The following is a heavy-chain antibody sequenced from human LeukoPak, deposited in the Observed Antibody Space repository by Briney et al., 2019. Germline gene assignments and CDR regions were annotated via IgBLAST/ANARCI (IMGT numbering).Heavy chain of an antibody. J-gene: IGHJ4*02. V-gene: IGHV4-34*01. CDR1: GGSFSGYY. CDR2: INHSGST. CDR3: ARAGYRAYYFDY. Sequence: SETLSLTCAVYGGSFSGYYWSWLRQPPGKGREWIGEINHSGSTNYNPSLKSRVTISVDTSKNQFSLKLSSVTAADTAVYYCARAGYRAYYFDYWGQGTLVTVSS. D-gene: IGHD6-13*01.